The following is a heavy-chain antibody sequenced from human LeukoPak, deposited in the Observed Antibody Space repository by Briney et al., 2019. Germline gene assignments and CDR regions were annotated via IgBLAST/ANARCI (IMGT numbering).Heavy chain of an antibody. V-gene: IGHV1-69*06. Sequence: SVKVSCKASGGTFSSYAISWVRQAPGQGLEWMGGIIPIFGTANYAQKFQGRVTITADKSTSSAYMELSSLRSEDTAVYYCAREPRYYDILTGWFDPWGQGTLVTVSS. J-gene: IGHJ5*02. CDR2: IIPIFGTA. CDR1: GGTFSSYA. CDR3: AREPRYYDILTGWFDP. D-gene: IGHD3-9*01.